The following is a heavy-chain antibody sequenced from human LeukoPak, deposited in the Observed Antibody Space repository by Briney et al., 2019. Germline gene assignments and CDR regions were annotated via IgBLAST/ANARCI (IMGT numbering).Heavy chain of an antibody. J-gene: IGHJ4*02. Sequence: GSSVKVSCKASGGTFSKYSISWVRQAPGQGLEWMGGIIPIFGTANYAQKFQGRVTITADESTSTAYMELSSLRSEDTAVYYCASDEGGGNSGTFDYWGQGTLVTVSS. CDR1: GGTFSKYS. CDR3: ASDEGGGNSGTFDY. CDR2: IIPIFGTA. V-gene: IGHV1-69*01. D-gene: IGHD4-23*01.